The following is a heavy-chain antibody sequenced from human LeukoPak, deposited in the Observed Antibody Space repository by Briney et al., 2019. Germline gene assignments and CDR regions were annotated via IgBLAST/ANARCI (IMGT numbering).Heavy chain of an antibody. CDR3: IRDLGWDLSEQASDS. V-gene: IGHV3-49*04. CDR1: GFTFDDYA. J-gene: IGHJ4*02. CDR2: IRSKVHGGTT. Sequence: GGSLRLSCTVSGFTFDDYALSWVRQAPGKGLEWAGFIRSKVHGGTTEYAAPVKGRFTISRDDSNSIAYLHMNSLKTEDTGVYYCIRDLGWDLSEQASDSWGQGTLVTVSS. D-gene: IGHD1-26*01.